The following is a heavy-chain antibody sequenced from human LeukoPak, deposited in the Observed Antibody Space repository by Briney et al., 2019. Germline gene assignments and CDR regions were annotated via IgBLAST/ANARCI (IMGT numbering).Heavy chain of an antibody. V-gene: IGHV4-34*01. D-gene: IGHD6-13*01. CDR3: ARASPRIAAAGTGIDY. Sequence: SETLSLTCAVYGXSFSGYYWSWIRQPPGKGLEWIGEINHSGSTNYNPSLKSRVTISVDTSKNQFSLRLSSVTAADTAVYYCARASPRIAAAGTGIDYWGQGTLVTVSS. CDR1: GXSFSGYY. CDR2: INHSGST. J-gene: IGHJ4*02.